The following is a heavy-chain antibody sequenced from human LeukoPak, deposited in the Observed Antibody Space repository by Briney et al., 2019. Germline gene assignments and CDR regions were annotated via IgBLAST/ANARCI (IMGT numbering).Heavy chain of an antibody. CDR2: INHSGST. D-gene: IGHD4-17*01. CDR3: ARGHGDYGGNYFDY. J-gene: IGHJ4*02. CDR1: GESFSGYY. Sequence: SDTLSLTCAVYGESFSGYYWSWIRQPTGKGLEWIGEINHSGSTNYNPSLKSRVTISVDTSKNQFSLKLSSVTAADTAVYYCARGHGDYGGNYFDYWGQGTLVTVSS. V-gene: IGHV4-34*01.